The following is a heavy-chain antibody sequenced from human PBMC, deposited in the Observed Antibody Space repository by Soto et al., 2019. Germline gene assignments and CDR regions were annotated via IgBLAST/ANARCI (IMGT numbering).Heavy chain of an antibody. CDR1: RGSLSGYY. CDR2: INHSGST. J-gene: IGHJ4*02. D-gene: IGHD3-22*01. Sequence: PSETLSLTCVVYRGSLSGYYWSWIRQPPGKGLEWIGEINHSGSTHYSPSLKSRVTMSVDTSKNHFSVKLTSVTAADTAVYYCASGYDSSGYPYFDYWGQGTLVTVSS. CDR3: ASGYDSSGYPYFDY. V-gene: IGHV4-34*09.